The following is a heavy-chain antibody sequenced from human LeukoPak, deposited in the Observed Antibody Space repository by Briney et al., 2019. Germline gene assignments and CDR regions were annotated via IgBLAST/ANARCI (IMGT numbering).Heavy chain of an antibody. D-gene: IGHD2-15*01. CDR3: AKNGGSQCYSHLDW. Sequence: GGSLRLSCAASGFTFSSYGMTWVRQAPGRGLGWSSGISGSGGSTYYANSVKGRFTISRDNSKTTLYLQMNSLRAEDTAVYYCAKNGGSQCYSHLDWWGQGALVTVSS. V-gene: IGHV3-23*01. CDR1: GFTFSSYG. J-gene: IGHJ4*02. CDR2: ISGSGGST.